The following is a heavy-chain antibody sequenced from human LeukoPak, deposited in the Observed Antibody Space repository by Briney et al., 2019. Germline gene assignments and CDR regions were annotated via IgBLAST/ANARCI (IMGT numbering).Heavy chain of an antibody. CDR2: ISGSGGST. Sequence: PGGSLRLSCAASEFTFSSYAMSWVRQAPGKGLEWVSAISGSGGSTYYADSVKGRFTISRDNSKNTLYLQMNSLRAEDTAVYYCAKGVGATSCFDYWGQGTLVTVSS. D-gene: IGHD1-26*01. V-gene: IGHV3-23*01. CDR3: AKGVGATSCFDY. J-gene: IGHJ4*02. CDR1: EFTFSSYA.